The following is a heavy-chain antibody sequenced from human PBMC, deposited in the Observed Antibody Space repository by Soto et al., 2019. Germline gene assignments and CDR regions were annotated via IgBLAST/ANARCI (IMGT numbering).Heavy chain of an antibody. D-gene: IGHD7-27*01. CDR1: GGTFSSYA. CDR2: IIPIFGTA. V-gene: IGHV1-69*13. Sequence: SVKVSCKASGGTFSSYAISWVRQAPGQGLEWMGGIIPIFGTANYAQKFQGRVTITADESTSTAYMELSSLRSEDTAVYYCARGNGGYYYYYYGMDVWGQGTTVTVSS. J-gene: IGHJ6*02. CDR3: ARGNGGYYYYYYGMDV.